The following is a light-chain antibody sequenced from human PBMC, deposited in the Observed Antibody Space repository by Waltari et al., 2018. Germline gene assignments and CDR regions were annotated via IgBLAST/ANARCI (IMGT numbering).Light chain of an antibody. Sequence: EFVLTQSPGTLSLSPGEGATLSCRTSQPIRTTYLAWYQQKPGQAPTLLIYGTFSRATGIPDRFTGSGSGTDFSLTISSLEPEDFATYYCQQYDISPLTFGGGTKVEIK. CDR2: GTF. J-gene: IGKJ4*01. V-gene: IGKV3-20*01. CDR1: QPIRTTY. CDR3: QQYDISPLT.